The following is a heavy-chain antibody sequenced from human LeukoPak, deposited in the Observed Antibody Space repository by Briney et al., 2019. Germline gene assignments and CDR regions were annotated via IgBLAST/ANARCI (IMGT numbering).Heavy chain of an antibody. Sequence: PGGSLRLSCAASGFTFNSYAMNWVRQAPGKGLEWVSYISGSSFTIYYADSVKGRFTISRDNAKNSLYLQMNSLRDEDTAVYYCARHYSNSGSYHDAFDIWGQGTLVTVSS. CDR1: GFTFNSYA. J-gene: IGHJ3*02. CDR3: ARHYSNSGSYHDAFDI. CDR2: ISGSSFTI. V-gene: IGHV3-48*02. D-gene: IGHD3-10*01.